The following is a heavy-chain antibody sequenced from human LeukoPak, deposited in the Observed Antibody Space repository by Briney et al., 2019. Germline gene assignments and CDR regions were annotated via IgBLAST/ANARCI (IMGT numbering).Heavy chain of an antibody. CDR1: GYTFTSYY. V-gene: IGHV1-46*01. Sequence: ASVKVSCKASGYTFTSYYMHWVRQAPGQGLEWMGIINPSGGSTSYAQKFQGRVTMTRDMSTSTVYMELSSLRSEDTAVYYCARANIVVVVAATATHFDYWGQGTLVTVSS. CDR2: INPSGGST. CDR3: ARANIVVVVAATATHFDY. J-gene: IGHJ4*02. D-gene: IGHD2-15*01.